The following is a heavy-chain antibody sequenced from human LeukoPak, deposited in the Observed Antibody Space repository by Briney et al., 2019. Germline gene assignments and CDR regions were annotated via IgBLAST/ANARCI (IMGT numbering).Heavy chain of an antibody. J-gene: IGHJ4*02. CDR3: ARVIAAAGTPIDY. V-gene: IGHV3-66*01. CDR2: IYSGGST. CDR1: GFTVSSNY. Sequence: GGSLRLSCAASGFTVSSNYMSWVRQAPGKGLEWVSVIYSGGSTYYADSVKGRFTISRDNSKNTLYLQMNSLRAGDTAVYYCARVIAAAGTPIDYWGQGTLVTVSS. D-gene: IGHD6-13*01.